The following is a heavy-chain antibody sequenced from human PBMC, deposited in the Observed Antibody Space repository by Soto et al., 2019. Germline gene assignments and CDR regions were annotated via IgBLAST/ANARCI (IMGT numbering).Heavy chain of an antibody. V-gene: IGHV1-2*02. CDR2: INPNSGGT. Sequence: ASVKVSCKASGYTFTGYYMNWVRQAPGQELEWMGWINPNSGGTNFAQKFQGRVTLTRDTSISTAYMELSKLRSDDTAVYYCARDTSGYNDYWGQGNLVTVSS. CDR3: ARDTSGYNDY. CDR1: GYTFTGYY. J-gene: IGHJ4*02. D-gene: IGHD3-22*01.